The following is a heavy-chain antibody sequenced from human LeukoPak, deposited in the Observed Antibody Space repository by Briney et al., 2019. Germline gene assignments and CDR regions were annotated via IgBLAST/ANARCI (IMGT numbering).Heavy chain of an antibody. D-gene: IGHD3-10*01. CDR3: ARGGAMVRGVIVGVYNWFDP. CDR2: INPNSGGT. CDR1: GYTFTGYY. J-gene: IGHJ5*02. V-gene: IGHV1-2*02. Sequence: ASVKVSCKATGYTFTGYYMRWVRQAPGQALEWIGWINPNSGGTNYAQKFQGRVTMTRDTSISTAYMELSRLRSDDTAVYYCARGGAMVRGVIVGVYNWFDPWGQGTLVTVSS.